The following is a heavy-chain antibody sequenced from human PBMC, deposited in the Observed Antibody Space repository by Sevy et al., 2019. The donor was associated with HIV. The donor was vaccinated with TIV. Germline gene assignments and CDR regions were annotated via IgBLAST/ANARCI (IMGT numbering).Heavy chain of an antibody. CDR3: AKIAAADPGGFYYYYGMDV. D-gene: IGHD6-13*01. V-gene: IGHV3-30*18. CDR2: ISYDGSNK. CDR1: GFTFSSYG. Sequence: GGSLRLSCAASGFTFSSYGMHWVRQAPGKGLEWVAVISYDGSNKYYADSVKGRFTMSRDNSKNTPYLQMNSLRAEDTGVYYCAKIAAADPGGFYYYYGMDVWGQGTTVTVSS. J-gene: IGHJ6*02.